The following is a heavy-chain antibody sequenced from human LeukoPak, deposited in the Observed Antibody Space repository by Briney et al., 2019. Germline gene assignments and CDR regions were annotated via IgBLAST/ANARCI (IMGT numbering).Heavy chain of an antibody. CDR2: ISAYNGNT. CDR3: ARDLPDTAMVTPFDY. D-gene: IGHD5-18*01. CDR1: GYTFTSYG. V-gene: IGHV1-18*04. J-gene: IGHJ4*02. Sequence: ASVKVSCKASGYTFTSYGISWVRQAPGQGLEWMGWISAYNGNTNYAQKLQGRVTMTTGTSTSTAYMELRSLRSDDTAVYYCARDLPDTAMVTPFDYWGQGTLVTVSS.